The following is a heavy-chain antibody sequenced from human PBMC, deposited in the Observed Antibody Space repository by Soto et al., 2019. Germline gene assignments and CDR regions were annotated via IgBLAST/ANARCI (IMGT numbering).Heavy chain of an antibody. D-gene: IGHD3-22*01. CDR1: GYTFTSYG. CDR2: ISAYNGNT. Sequence: GASVKVSCKASGYTFTSYGISWVRQAPGQGLEWMGWISAYNGNTNYAQKLQGRVTMTTDTSTSTAYMELRSLRSDDTAVYYCARYYYDSSGYLLVDYWGQGTLVTVSS. V-gene: IGHV1-18*01. CDR3: ARYYYDSSGYLLVDY. J-gene: IGHJ4*02.